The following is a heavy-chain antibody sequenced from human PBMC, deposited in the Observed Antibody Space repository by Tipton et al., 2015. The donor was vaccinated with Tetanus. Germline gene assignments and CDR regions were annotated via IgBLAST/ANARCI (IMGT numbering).Heavy chain of an antibody. CDR3: VRDHARACGGDCYPGGFDI. D-gene: IGHD2-21*02. Sequence: TLSLTCTVSGGSISSSYYYWGWIRQPPGKGLEWIGYICYSGSTYYNPSLKGRVTVSLDTSKNQFSLRLTSVTDADTAVYYCVRDHARACGGDCYPGGFDIWGQGTMVSVSS. J-gene: IGHJ3*02. V-gene: IGHV4-30-4*08. CDR2: ICYSGST. CDR1: GGSISSSYYY.